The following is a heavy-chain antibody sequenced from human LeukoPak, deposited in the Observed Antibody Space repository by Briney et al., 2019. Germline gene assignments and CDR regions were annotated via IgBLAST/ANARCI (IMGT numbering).Heavy chain of an antibody. J-gene: IGHJ4*02. Sequence: PGGSLRLSCAASGFTFSSYWMHWVRQAPGKGLVRVSRINSDGSITNYADSVKGRFTISRDNAKNTLYLQMNSLRAEDTAVYYCARGSLGAGDYWGQGTLVTVSS. CDR3: ARGSLGAGDY. CDR1: GFTFSSYW. CDR2: INSDGSIT. D-gene: IGHD1-26*01. V-gene: IGHV3-74*01.